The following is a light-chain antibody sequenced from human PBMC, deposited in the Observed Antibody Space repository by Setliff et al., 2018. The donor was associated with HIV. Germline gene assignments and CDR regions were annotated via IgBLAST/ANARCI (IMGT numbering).Light chain of an antibody. Sequence: QSVLTQPRSVSGSPGQSVTISCTGTSSDVGGYDYVSWIQQQPGKAPKLMIYDVTRRPSGVPDRFSGSRSGNTASLTISGLQADDEAYYYCCSYAARQTSYGFGTGTKV. V-gene: IGLV2-11*01. J-gene: IGLJ1*01. CDR2: DVT. CDR1: SSDVGGYDY. CDR3: CSYAARQTSYG.